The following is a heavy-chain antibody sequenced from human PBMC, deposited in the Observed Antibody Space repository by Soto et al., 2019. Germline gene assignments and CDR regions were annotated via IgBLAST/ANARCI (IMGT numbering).Heavy chain of an antibody. J-gene: IGHJ4*02. Sequence: VQLVESGGGVVQPGRSLRLSCAASGFTFSTYAMHWVRQAPGEGLEWVAVISYDGSNKHYADSVKGRFIISRDNSKNTLYLQMNCLRADDTAVYYCARPSVVDIVGPPDYWSQGTLVTVSS. V-gene: IGHV3-30*04. CDR3: ARPSVVDIVGPPDY. CDR1: GFTFSTYA. CDR2: ISYDGSNK. D-gene: IGHD2-15*01.